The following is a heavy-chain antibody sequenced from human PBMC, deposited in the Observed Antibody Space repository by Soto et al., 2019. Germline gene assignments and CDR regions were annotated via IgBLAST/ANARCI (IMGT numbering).Heavy chain of an antibody. Sequence: SXKVSWKGSGYTXSGYAIHWVRQAPGQRLEWMGWINAGNGNTKYSQKFQGRVTITRDTSARTAYMELSSLRSEDKAVYYCASERGNTYYYDSSGYQPLDYWGQGTLVTVSS. D-gene: IGHD3-22*01. CDR1: GYTXSGYA. J-gene: IGHJ4*02. CDR3: ASERGNTYYYDSSGYQPLDY. CDR2: INAGNGNT. V-gene: IGHV1-3*01.